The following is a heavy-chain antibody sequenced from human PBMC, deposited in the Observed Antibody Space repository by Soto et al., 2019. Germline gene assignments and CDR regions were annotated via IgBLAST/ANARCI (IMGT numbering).Heavy chain of an antibody. D-gene: IGHD1-26*01. V-gene: IGHV4-31*03. J-gene: IGHJ4*02. CDR3: VALGGGATTFDY. CDR2: IYYSGST. Sequence: QVQLQESGPGLVKPSQTLSLTCTVSGGSISSGGYYWSWIRQHPGKGLEWIGYIYYSGSTYYNPSLKSRGTISVDTSKNQFSLKLSSVTAADTAVYYCVALGGGATTFDYWGQGTLVTVSS. CDR1: GGSISSGGYY.